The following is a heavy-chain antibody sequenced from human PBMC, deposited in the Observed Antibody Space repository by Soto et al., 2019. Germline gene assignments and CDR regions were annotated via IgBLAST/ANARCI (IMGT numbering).Heavy chain of an antibody. CDR3: ARDLRPEYSSSSDAFDI. V-gene: IGHV3-64*01. Sequence: GGSLRLSCAASGFTFSSYAMHWVRQAPGKGLEYVSAISSNGGSTYYANSVKGRFTISRDNSKNTLYIQMGSLRAEDMAVYYCARDLRPEYSSSSDAFDIWGQGTMVTVSS. CDR1: GFTFSSYA. J-gene: IGHJ3*02. CDR2: ISSNGGST. D-gene: IGHD6-6*01.